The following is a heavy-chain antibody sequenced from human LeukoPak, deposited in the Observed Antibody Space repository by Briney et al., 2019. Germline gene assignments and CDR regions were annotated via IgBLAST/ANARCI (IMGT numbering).Heavy chain of an antibody. CDR2: FDPEDGET. J-gene: IGHJ6*02. D-gene: IGHD2-2*01. CDR1: GYTLTELS. Sequence: ASVNVSCKVSGYTLTELSMHWVRQAPGKGLEWMGGFDPEDGETIYAQKFQGRVTMTEDTSTDTAYMELSSLRSEDTAVYYCATDRGYCSSTSCYRKNGMDVWGQGTTVTVSS. CDR3: ATDRGYCSSTSCYRKNGMDV. V-gene: IGHV1-24*01.